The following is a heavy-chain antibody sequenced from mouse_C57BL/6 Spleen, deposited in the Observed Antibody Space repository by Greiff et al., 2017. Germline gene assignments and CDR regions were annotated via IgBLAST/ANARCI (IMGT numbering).Heavy chain of an antibody. CDR1: GFTFSDYG. CDR2: ISSGSSII. V-gene: IGHV5-17*01. D-gene: IGHD1-1*01. Sequence: EVMLVESGGGLVKPGGSLKLSCAASGFTFSDYGMHWVRQAPEKGLEWVAYISSGSSIIYYADTVKGRFTISRDNAKNTLFLQMTSLRSEDTAMYYCARSATVVVDYWGQGTTLTVSS. J-gene: IGHJ2*01. CDR3: ARSATVVVDY.